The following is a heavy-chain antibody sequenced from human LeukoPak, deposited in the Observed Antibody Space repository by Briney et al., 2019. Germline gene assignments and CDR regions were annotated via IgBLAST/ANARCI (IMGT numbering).Heavy chain of an antibody. CDR1: GVTFRGYG. D-gene: IGHD1-26*01. CDR2: IAYDGSNK. J-gene: IGHJ4*02. V-gene: IGHV3-30*18. CDR3: AKDRSPHLLIVGATTDY. Sequence: PGRSLRRSCAASGVTFRGYGRHWVRQAPGKGLEWVTHIAYDGSNKYYRESVKGRFTISRDNSNNMLYLQMDSLRAEDTAVYYCAKDRSPHLLIVGATTDYWGQGTLVTVSS.